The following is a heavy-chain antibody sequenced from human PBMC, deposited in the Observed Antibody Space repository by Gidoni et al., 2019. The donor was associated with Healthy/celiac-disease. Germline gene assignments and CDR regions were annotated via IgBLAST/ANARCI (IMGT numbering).Heavy chain of an antibody. J-gene: IGHJ3*02. Sequence: QVQLQESGPGLVKPSQTLSLTCTVSGGSISSGSYYWSWVRQPAGTGLEWIGRIYTSGSTNYNPSLKSRVTISVDTSKNQFSLKLSSVTAADTAVYYCARDPPTVTTPVAFDIWGQGTMVTVSS. CDR2: IYTSGST. V-gene: IGHV4-61*02. D-gene: IGHD4-17*01. CDR1: GGSISSGSYY. CDR3: ARDPPTVTTPVAFDI.